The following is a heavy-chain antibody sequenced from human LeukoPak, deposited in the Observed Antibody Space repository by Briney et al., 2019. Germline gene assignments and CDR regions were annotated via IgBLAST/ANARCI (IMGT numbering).Heavy chain of an antibody. V-gene: IGHV1-2*02. J-gene: IGHJ4*02. CDR2: INPNSGGT. CDR1: GYTFTGYY. D-gene: IGHD6-19*01. Sequence: GASVKVSCKASGYTFTGYYMHWVRQAPGQGLEWMGWINPNSGGTNYAQKFQGRVTMTTDTSTSTAYMELRSLRSDDTAVYYCARGNRVIAVAGTRFDYWGQGTLVTVSS. CDR3: ARGNRVIAVAGTRFDY.